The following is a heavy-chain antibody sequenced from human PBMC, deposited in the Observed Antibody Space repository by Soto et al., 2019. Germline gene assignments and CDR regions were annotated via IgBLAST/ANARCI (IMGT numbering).Heavy chain of an antibody. Sequence: SETLPLTYAVYGGNFIGYYCSWIRQPTGKGLEWIGEINHSGSTNHDPSLKSRVTISVDTSKNQFSLKLSSVTAADTTVYYCARGRVLDSSGWYPPAFYYYYGMDVWGQGTTVTVSS. V-gene: IGHV4-34*01. D-gene: IGHD6-19*01. CDR2: INHSGST. J-gene: IGHJ6*02. CDR1: GGNFIGYY. CDR3: ARGRVLDSSGWYPPAFYYYYGMDV.